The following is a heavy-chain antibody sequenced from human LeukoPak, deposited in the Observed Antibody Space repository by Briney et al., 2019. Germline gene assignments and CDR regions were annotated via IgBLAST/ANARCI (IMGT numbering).Heavy chain of an antibody. J-gene: IGHJ4*02. D-gene: IGHD6-13*01. CDR3: ARDRWYAFDY. CDR2: ISANSGDT. V-gene: IGHV1-18*01. CDR1: GYTFTING. Sequence: ASVKVSCKASGYTFTINGISWVRQAPGRGLEWMGWISANSGDTIYAEKFHGRVTLTRDTSTGTAYMELNSLTYDDTAVYYCARDRWYAFDYWGQGTLVSVSS.